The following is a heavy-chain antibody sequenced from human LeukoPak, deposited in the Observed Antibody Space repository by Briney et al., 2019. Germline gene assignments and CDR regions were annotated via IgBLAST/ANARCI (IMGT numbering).Heavy chain of an antibody. CDR2: INPSGGST. J-gene: IGHJ4*02. CDR1: GGTFSSYA. CDR3: ARLYTATTSLDY. V-gene: IGHV1-46*01. D-gene: IGHD1-26*01. Sequence: ASVKVSCKASGGTFSSYAISWVRQAPGQGLEWMGIINPSGGSTSYAQKFQGRVTMTRDMSTSTVYMELSSLRSEDTAVYYCARLYTATTSLDYWGQGTLVTVSS.